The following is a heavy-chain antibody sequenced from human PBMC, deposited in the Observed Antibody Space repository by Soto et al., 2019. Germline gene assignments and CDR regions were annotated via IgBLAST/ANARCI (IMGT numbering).Heavy chain of an antibody. Sequence: SETLSLTCTVSGGSISSYYWSWIRQPPGKGLEWIGYIYYSGSTNYNPSLKSRVTISVDTSKNQFSLKLSSVTAADTAVYYCATYAGYSNDFRGQRTLDTVSS. D-gene: IGHD2-15*01. CDR1: GGSISSYY. V-gene: IGHV4-59*08. J-gene: IGHJ4*02. CDR3: ATYAGYSNDF. CDR2: IYYSGST.